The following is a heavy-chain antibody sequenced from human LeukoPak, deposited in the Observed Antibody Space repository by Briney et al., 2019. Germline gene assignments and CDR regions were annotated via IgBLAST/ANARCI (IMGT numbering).Heavy chain of an antibody. J-gene: IGHJ4*02. D-gene: IGHD1-26*01. V-gene: IGHV3-21*01. CDR3: ASSEGATADY. Sequence: GGSLRLSCAASGFTFSSYRMNWVRQAPGKGLEWVSSISSSSSYIYYADSVKGRFTISRDNAKNSLYLQMNSLRAEDTAVYYCASSEGATADYWGQGTLVAVSS. CDR2: ISSSSSYI. CDR1: GFTFSSYR.